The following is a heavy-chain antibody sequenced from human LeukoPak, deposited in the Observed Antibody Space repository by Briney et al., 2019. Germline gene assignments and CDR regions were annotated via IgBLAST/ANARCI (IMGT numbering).Heavy chain of an antibody. D-gene: IGHD6-19*01. Sequence: GGSLRFSCAASGFTFSSNGMHWVRQAPGKGWEWVAVIWYDGSNKYYADSVKGRFTISRDNSKNTLYLQMNSLRAEDTAVYYCAKLVAVAGGNWFDPWGQGTLVTVSS. CDR2: IWYDGSNK. V-gene: IGHV3-33*06. CDR3: AKLVAVAGGNWFDP. J-gene: IGHJ5*02. CDR1: GFTFSSNG.